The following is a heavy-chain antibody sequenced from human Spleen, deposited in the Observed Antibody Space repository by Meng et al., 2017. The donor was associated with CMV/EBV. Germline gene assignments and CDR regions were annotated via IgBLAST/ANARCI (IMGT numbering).Heavy chain of an antibody. CDR3: AHRGSSGWYDD. V-gene: IGHV2-5*02. CDR2: IYWDDDK. J-gene: IGHJ5*02. D-gene: IGHD6-19*01. CDR1: GFSLSTSGVG. Sequence: QITLKESGPTLVKPXXTLTLTGTFSGFSLSTSGVGVGWIRQPPGKALEWLALIYWDDDKRYSPSLKSRLTITKDTSKNQVVLTMTNMDPVDTATYYCAHRGSSGWYDDWGQGTLVTVAS.